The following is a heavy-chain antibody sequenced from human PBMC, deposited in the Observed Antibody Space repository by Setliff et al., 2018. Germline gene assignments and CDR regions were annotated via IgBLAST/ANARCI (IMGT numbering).Heavy chain of an antibody. V-gene: IGHV4-34*01. CDR2: SNHGGST. Sequence: PSETLSLTCSVYGESFSNNYWSWIRQTPGKGLEWIGESNHGGSTSYHPSLKSRLTMSVDTSKNQFSLKLTSVTAADTAVYFCARHLLVQGTYHFDYWGQG. CDR3: ARHLLVQGTYHFDY. D-gene: IGHD3-10*01. J-gene: IGHJ4*02. CDR1: GESFSNNY.